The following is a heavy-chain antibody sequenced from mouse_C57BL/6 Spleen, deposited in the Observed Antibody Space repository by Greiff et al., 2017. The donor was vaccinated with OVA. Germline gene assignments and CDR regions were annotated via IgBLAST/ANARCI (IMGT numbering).Heavy chain of an antibody. CDR3: ARHGFEY. CDR2: ISSGGSYT. Sequence: EVQVVESGGDLVKPGGSLKLSCAASGFTFSSYGMSWVRQTPDKRLEWVATISSGGSYTYYPDSVKGRFTISRDNAKNTLYLQMSSLKSEDTAMYYCARHGFEYWGQGTTLTVSS. CDR1: GFTFSSYG. V-gene: IGHV5-6*01. J-gene: IGHJ2*01.